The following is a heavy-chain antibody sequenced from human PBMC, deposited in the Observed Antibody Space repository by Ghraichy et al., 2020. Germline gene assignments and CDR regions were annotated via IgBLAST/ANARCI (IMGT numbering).Heavy chain of an antibody. V-gene: IGHV4-39*01. Sequence: SQTLSLTCTVSGGSISSSSYYWGWIRQPPGKGLEWIGSIYYSGSTYYNPSLKSRVTISVDTSKNQFSLKLSSVTAADTAVYYCARYSSSWEYNWFDPWGQGTLVTVSS. D-gene: IGHD6-13*01. CDR2: IYYSGST. J-gene: IGHJ5*02. CDR3: ARYSSSWEYNWFDP. CDR1: GGSISSSSYY.